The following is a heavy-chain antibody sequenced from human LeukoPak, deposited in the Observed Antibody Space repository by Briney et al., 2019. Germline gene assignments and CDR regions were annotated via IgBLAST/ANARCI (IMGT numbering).Heavy chain of an antibody. D-gene: IGHD1-26*01. Sequence: GASVKVSCKASGGTFSSYAISWVRQAPGQGLVWMGRIIPIFGTANYAQKFQGRVTITRNTSISTAYMELSSLRSKDTAVYYCARGPPATHTNYYYYMDVSGEGTTVTVSS. V-gene: IGHV1-69*05. J-gene: IGHJ6*03. CDR1: GGTFSSYA. CDR3: ARGPPATHTNYYYYMDV. CDR2: IIPIFGTA.